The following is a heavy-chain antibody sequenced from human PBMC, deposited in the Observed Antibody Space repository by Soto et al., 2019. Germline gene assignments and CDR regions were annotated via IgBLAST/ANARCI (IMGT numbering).Heavy chain of an antibody. V-gene: IGHV2-5*02. J-gene: IGHJ5*02. CDR1: GLSLTTSGVG. Sequence: QITLKESGPTLVQPTQTLTLTCTVSGLSLTTSGVGVGWFRQPPGEALEWLALIYRDDDKRYRPSLKGRLTITKDNSRDQVVLTMTNMEPEDTATYYCAHTAPRDPYWEIFHAWGQGTLVTVSS. CDR2: IYRDDDK. CDR3: AHTAPRDPYWEIFHA. D-gene: IGHD2-8*02.